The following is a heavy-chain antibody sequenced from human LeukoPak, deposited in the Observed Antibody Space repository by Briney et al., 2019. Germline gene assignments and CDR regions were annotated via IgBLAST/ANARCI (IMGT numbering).Heavy chain of an antibody. V-gene: IGHV4-34*01. CDR1: GGSFSDSY. CDR2: IHHSGTT. D-gene: IGHD1-14*01. CDR3: ARGRKVSGVRRINWARHENYFFYYIDV. Sequence: SETLSLTCAVYGGSFSDSYWTWIRQRPGKGLEWVGEIHHSGTTNFNPSLQSRVSISVDTAKNQFFLRVASMTAADTALYYCARGRKVSGVRRINWARHENYFFYYIDVWGKGTSVSVSS. J-gene: IGHJ6*03.